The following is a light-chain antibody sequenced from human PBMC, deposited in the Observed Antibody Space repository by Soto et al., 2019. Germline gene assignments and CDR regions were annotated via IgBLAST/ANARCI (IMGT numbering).Light chain of an antibody. CDR2: EVD. Sequence: QSALTQPPSASGSPGQSITISCTGSRDGVGGYKYVSWYQQHPGKAPKLIIYEVDKRPSGVPDRFSGSKSDNTASLTVSGLQTEDEADYYCNSYAGRNNFVFGTGTKLTVL. V-gene: IGLV2-8*01. J-gene: IGLJ1*01. CDR1: RDGVGGYKY. CDR3: NSYAGRNNFV.